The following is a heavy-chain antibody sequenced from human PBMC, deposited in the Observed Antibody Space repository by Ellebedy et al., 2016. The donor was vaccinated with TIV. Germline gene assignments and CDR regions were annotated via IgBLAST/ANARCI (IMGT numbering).Heavy chain of an antibody. V-gene: IGHV3-23*01. CDR2: LNANGVVI. CDR1: GFTFSSYA. Sequence: GESLKISCAASGFTFSSYAASWVRQAPGKGLEWVAGLNANGVVIAYADSVRGRSTISRDNSKNTLYLQMNSLRPEDTAVYYCASSRYHYYVGNTIFAYWGQGTLVTVSS. D-gene: IGHD3-10*02. CDR3: ASSRYHYYVGNTIFAY. J-gene: IGHJ4*02.